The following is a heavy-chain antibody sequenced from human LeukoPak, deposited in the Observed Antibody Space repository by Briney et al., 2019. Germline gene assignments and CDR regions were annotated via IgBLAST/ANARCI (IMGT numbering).Heavy chain of an antibody. V-gene: IGHV3-30-3*01. J-gene: IGHJ6*02. CDR3: ARAAHTTYVLGRYYYYAMDV. CDR2: ISYAGSNN. Sequence: GGSLRLSCAASGFTFSSYTMDWVRQAPGKGLEWVARISYAGSNNYYADSVKGRFTISSDNPKNTLYLQMDSLRAEDTAEYYCARAAHTTYVLGRYYYYAMDVWGQGTTVTVSS. D-gene: IGHD3-10*01. CDR1: GFTFSSYT.